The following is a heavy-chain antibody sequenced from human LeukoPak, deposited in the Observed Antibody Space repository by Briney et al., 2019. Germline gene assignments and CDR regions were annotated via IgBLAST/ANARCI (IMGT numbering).Heavy chain of an antibody. CDR3: AKDRAYYSDSSGYYLVRAYDY. V-gene: IGHV3-73*01. J-gene: IGHJ4*02. CDR1: GFTFSGSA. CDR2: IRSTANGYAT. Sequence: TGGSLRLSCAASGFTFSGSALHWVRQASGKGLEWVGRIRSTANGYATAYAASVKGRFTISRDNSKNTLYLQMNSLRAEDTAVYYCAKDRAYYSDSSGYYLVRAYDYWGQGTLVTVSS. D-gene: IGHD3-22*01.